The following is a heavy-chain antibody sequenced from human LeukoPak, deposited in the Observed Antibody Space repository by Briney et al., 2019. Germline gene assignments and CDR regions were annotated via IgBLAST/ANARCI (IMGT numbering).Heavy chain of an antibody. Sequence: PGGSLRLSCAASGFTFSSYGMSWVRQAPGKGLEWVSAISTGGGSTYYADSVKGRFTISRDNSKNTLYLQMNSLRVEDTAVYYCASGYRYCSNTRCDFDYWGQGTLVTVSS. V-gene: IGHV3-23*01. J-gene: IGHJ4*02. D-gene: IGHD2-2*01. CDR1: GFTFSSYG. CDR3: ASGYRYCSNTRCDFDY. CDR2: ISTGGGST.